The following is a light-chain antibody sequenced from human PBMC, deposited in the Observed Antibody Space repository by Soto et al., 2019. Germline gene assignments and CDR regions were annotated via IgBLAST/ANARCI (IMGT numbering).Light chain of an antibody. CDR1: QSVNSN. Sequence: EIVMTQSPATLSVSPGESATLSCRASQSVNSNYLAWYQQHPGQPPRLLIYGISTRATGIPARFSGSGSGTEFSLTISSLQSEDFAVYYCQQRSNWPQITFGQGTRLEIK. V-gene: IGKV3-15*01. CDR2: GIS. J-gene: IGKJ5*01. CDR3: QQRSNWPQIT.